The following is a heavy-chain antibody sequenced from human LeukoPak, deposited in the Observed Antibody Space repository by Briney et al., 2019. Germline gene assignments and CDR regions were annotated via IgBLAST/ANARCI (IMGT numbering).Heavy chain of an antibody. CDR3: AKDGGSGYHNT. Sequence: PGGSLRLSCAASGFTFSSYAMSWVRQAPGKGLEWVSAISGSGGSTYYADSVKGRFTISRDNTKNSLYLQMNSLRAEDTAVYYCAKDGGSGYHNTGGQGTLVTVSS. J-gene: IGHJ4*02. CDR1: GFTFSSYA. V-gene: IGHV3-23*01. D-gene: IGHD5-12*01. CDR2: ISGSGGST.